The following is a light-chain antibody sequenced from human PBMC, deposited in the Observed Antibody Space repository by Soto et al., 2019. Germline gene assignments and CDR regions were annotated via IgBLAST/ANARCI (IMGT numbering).Light chain of an antibody. Sequence: EIVLTQSPATLSVSPGDGATLSCRASQSVSSDLAWYHQKPGQAPRLLIYGASTRATGIPARFSGSGSGTEFTLTINSLQSEDFAVYYCQQYNNWPRTFGQGNKVDIK. CDR2: GAS. CDR1: QSVSSD. CDR3: QQYNNWPRT. J-gene: IGKJ1*01. V-gene: IGKV3-15*01.